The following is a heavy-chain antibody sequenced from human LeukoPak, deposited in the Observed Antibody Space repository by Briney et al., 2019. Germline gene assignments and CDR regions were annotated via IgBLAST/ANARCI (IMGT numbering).Heavy chain of an antibody. J-gene: IGHJ4*02. Sequence: PGGSLRLSCAASGFTFSSYAMSWVRQAPGKGLEWVSAISGSGGSTYYADSVKGRFTISRDNSKSTLYLQMNSLRAEDTAVYYCAKDLRGSGWYYFDYWGQGTLVTVSS. CDR3: AKDLRGSGWYYFDY. V-gene: IGHV3-23*01. CDR1: GFTFSSYA. D-gene: IGHD6-19*01. CDR2: ISGSGGST.